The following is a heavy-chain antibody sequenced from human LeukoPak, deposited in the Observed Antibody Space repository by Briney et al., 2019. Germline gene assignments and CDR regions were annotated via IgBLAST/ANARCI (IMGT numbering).Heavy chain of an antibody. Sequence: GGSLRLSCAASGFTFSSYEMNWVRQAPGKGLEWVSYISSSGSTIYYADSVKGRFTISRDNAKNSLYLQMHSLRAEDTAVYYCARDLGRSSSSGYWGQGTLVTVSS. CDR3: ARDLGRSSSSGY. CDR1: GFTFSSYE. V-gene: IGHV3-48*03. J-gene: IGHJ4*02. CDR2: ISSSGSTI. D-gene: IGHD6-6*01.